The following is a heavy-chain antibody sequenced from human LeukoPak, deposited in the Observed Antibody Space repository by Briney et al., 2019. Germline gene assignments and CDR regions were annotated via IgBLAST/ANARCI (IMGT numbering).Heavy chain of an antibody. CDR2: ISSSSSYI. CDR1: GFTFSSYS. Sequence: GGSLRLSCAASGFTFSSYSMNWVRQAPGKGLEWVSSISSSSSYIYYADSVKGRFTISRDNAKNSLYLQMNSLRAEDTAVYYCARAGGHGWYSLYGMDVWGKGTTVTVSS. J-gene: IGHJ6*04. D-gene: IGHD6-19*01. V-gene: IGHV3-21*01. CDR3: ARAGGHGWYSLYGMDV.